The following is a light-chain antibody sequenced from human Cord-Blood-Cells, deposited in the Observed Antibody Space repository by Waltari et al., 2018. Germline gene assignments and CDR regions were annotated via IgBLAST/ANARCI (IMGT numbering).Light chain of an antibody. J-gene: IGKJ2*01. V-gene: IGKV3-15*01. CDR3: QQYNNWRYT. CDR1: QSVSSN. Sequence: EIVMTQSPATLSVSPGERATLSCRASQSVSSNLAWYQQKPGQAPRLLIYCASTRATGIPARFSGSGSGTEFTLTISSLQSEDVAVYDCQQYNNWRYTFGQGTKLEIK. CDR2: CAS.